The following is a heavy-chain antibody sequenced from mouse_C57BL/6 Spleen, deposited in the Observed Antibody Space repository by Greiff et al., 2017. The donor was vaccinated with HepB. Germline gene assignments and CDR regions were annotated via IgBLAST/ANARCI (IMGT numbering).Heavy chain of an antibody. J-gene: IGHJ3*01. V-gene: IGHV1-15*01. CDR1: GYTFTDYE. CDR3: TRIGWAFAY. D-gene: IGHD1-1*02. Sequence: VQVVESGAELVRPGASVTLSCKASGYTFTDYEMHWVKQTPVHGLEWIGAIDPETGGTAYNQKFKGKAILTADKSSSTAYMELRSLTSEDSAVYYCTRIGWAFAYWGQGTLVTVSA. CDR2: IDPETGGT.